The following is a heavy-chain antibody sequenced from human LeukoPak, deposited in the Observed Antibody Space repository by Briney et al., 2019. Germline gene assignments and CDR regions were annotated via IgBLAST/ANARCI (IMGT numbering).Heavy chain of an antibody. D-gene: IGHD2-21*02. CDR1: GFTVSSYW. CDR3: ARYPAPYCGGDCFLGGAFDI. V-gene: IGHV3-7*03. Sequence: GGSLRLSCAASGFTVSSYWMSWVRQAPGKGLGWVANIKQDGSEKYYVDSVKGRFTISRDNAKNSLYLQMNSLRAEDTAVYYCARYPAPYCGGDCFLGGAFDIWGQGTMVTVSS. CDR2: IKQDGSEK. J-gene: IGHJ3*02.